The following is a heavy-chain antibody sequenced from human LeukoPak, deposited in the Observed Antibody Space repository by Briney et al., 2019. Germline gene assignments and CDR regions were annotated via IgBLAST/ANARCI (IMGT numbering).Heavy chain of an antibody. CDR1: GGSISSGDYF. CDR2: MHYTGST. Sequence: SEALSLTCTVSGGSISSGDYFWSWIRQPPGKGLEWIGYMHYTGSTYFNPSLKSRVSTSVDTSKNQFSLKLSSVTAADTAVYYCARGTAMVTFGHFDYYGMDVWGQGTAVTVSS. CDR3: ARGTAMVTFGHFDYYGMDV. V-gene: IGHV4-30-4*02. D-gene: IGHD5-18*01. J-gene: IGHJ6*02.